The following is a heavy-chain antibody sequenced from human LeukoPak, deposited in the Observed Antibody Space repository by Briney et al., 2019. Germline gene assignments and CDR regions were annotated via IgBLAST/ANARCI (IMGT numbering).Heavy chain of an antibody. Sequence: PGGSLRLSCAASGFIFSSYGMHWVRQAPGKGLEWVAVISYGGTNEYYTHSVKGRFTISRDNSKNTLYLQMNSLRAEDLAVYYCATLYGDSLDYWGQGTLVTVS. CDR2: ISYGGTNE. CDR1: GFIFSSYG. D-gene: IGHD2-21*02. J-gene: IGHJ4*02. CDR3: ATLYGDSLDY. V-gene: IGHV3-30*03.